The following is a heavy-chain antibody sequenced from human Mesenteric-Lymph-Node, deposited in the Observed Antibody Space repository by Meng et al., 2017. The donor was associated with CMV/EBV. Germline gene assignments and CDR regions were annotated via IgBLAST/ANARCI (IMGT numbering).Heavy chain of an antibody. V-gene: IGHV3-48*03. D-gene: IGHD3-10*01. CDR3: ARETRGGSGSVDY. CDR1: GFTFRSYE. CDR2: ITTSGNIQ. Sequence: GGSLRLSCVVSGFTFRSYEVNWVRQAPGKGLEWLSYITTSGNIQYYADSVKGRFTVSRDNAKNSLYLQINTLRADDTAVYYCARETRGGSGSVDYWGQGTLVTVSS. J-gene: IGHJ4*02.